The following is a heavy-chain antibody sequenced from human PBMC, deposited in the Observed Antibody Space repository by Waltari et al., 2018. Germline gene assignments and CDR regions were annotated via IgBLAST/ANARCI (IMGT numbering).Heavy chain of an antibody. J-gene: IGHJ4*02. D-gene: IGHD3-10*01. CDR2: VHYTGKT. V-gene: IGHV4-39*02. CDR3: ARSFGGSGSYKFDT. Sequence: RLQESGPGRMKPSETLSLICTVSGASISLSTPYWGWIRQTPGMGPEWIGSVHYTGKTYNNPSLESRVSLSVDTSKNLFSLELTSVTAADTATYFCARSFGGSGSYKFDTWGRGILVSVSS. CDR1: GASISLSTPY.